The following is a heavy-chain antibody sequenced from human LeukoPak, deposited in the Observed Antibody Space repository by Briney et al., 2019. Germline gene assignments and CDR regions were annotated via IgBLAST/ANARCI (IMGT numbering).Heavy chain of an antibody. Sequence: PGGSLRLSCAASGFTFSDYYMSWIRQAPGKGLEWISYISSNGSVMFYADSVKGRFTISRDNAKNSLYLQMNSLRVDDTAVYYCARGDFESGTYNDAFDIWGQGTMVTVS. CDR2: ISSNGSVM. CDR3: ARGDFESGTYNDAFDI. CDR1: GFTFSDYY. V-gene: IGHV3-11*04. D-gene: IGHD1-26*01. J-gene: IGHJ3*02.